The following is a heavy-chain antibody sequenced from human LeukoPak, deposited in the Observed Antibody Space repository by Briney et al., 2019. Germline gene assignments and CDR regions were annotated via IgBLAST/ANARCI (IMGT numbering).Heavy chain of an antibody. D-gene: IGHD6-6*01. V-gene: IGHV4-30-2*01. CDR1: GGSISSGGYS. CDR2: IYHSGST. CDR3: ARVGLVNGMDV. J-gene: IGHJ6*02. Sequence: SETLSLTCAVSGGSISSGGYSWSWIRQPPGKGLEWIGYIYHSGSTYYNPSLKSRVTISVDRSKNQFSLKLSSVTAADTAVYYCARVGLVNGMDVWGQGTTVTVSS.